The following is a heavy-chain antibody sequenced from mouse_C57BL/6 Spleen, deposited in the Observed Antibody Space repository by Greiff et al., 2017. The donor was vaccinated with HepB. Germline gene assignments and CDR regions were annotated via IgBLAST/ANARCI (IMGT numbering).Heavy chain of an antibody. CDR3: ARAYGYYYAMDY. D-gene: IGHD1-1*01. CDR2: IDPSDSDT. V-gene: IGHV1-52*01. CDR1: GYTFTSYW. Sequence: QVQLQQPGAELVRPGSSVKLSCKASGYTFTSYWMHWVKQRPIQGLEWIGNIDPSDSDTHYNQKFKDKATLTVDNSSSTAYMQLISLTSEDSAVYYCARAYGYYYAMDYWGQGTSVTVSS. J-gene: IGHJ4*01.